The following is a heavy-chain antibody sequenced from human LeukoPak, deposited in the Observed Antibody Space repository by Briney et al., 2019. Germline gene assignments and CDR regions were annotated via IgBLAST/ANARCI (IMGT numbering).Heavy chain of an antibody. V-gene: IGHV3-30*03. CDR2: ISYDGSNK. CDR3: ARAFRQQLVIIGY. J-gene: IGHJ4*02. Sequence: PGGSLRLSCTAPGLSVTNAWMSWVRQAPGKGLEWVAVISYDGSNKYYADSVKGRFTISRDNSKNTLYLQMNSLRAEDTAVYYCARAFRQQLVIIGYWGQGTLVTVSS. CDR1: GLSVTNAW. D-gene: IGHD6-13*01.